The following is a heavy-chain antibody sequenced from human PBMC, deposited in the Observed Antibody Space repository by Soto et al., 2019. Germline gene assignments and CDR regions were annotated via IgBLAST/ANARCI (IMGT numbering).Heavy chain of an antibody. V-gene: IGHV4-59*08. Sequence: QVQLQESGPGLVKPSETLSLTCTVSGGSISSYYWSWIRQPPGKGLEWIGYIYYSGSTNYNPSLKSRGTRSVDTSKNQFSLKLSSVTAADTAVYYCARHGRWHDLDIWGQGTMVTVSS. D-gene: IGHD1-1*01. CDR3: ARHGRWHDLDI. J-gene: IGHJ3*02. CDR1: GGSISSYY. CDR2: IYYSGST.